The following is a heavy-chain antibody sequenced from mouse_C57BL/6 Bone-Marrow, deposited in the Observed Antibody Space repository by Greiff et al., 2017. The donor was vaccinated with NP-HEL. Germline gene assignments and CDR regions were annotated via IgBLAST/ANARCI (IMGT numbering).Heavy chain of an antibody. J-gene: IGHJ2*01. V-gene: IGHV1-82*01. CDR3: ARLMVLRKYYFDY. CDR2: IYPGDGDT. CDR1: GYAFSSSW. D-gene: IGHD1-1*01. Sequence: VQLQQSGPELVKPGASVKISCKASGYAFSSSWMNWVKQRPGKGLEWIGRIYPGDGDTNYNGKFKGKATLTADKSSSTAYMQLSSLTSEDSAVYFCARLMVLRKYYFDYWGQGTTLTVSS.